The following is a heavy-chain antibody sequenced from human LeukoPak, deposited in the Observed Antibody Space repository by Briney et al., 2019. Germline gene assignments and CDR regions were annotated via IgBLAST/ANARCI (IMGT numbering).Heavy chain of an antibody. CDR1: GFTFSSYA. CDR3: ARGITYYDFWSGITDYFDY. Sequence: GGSLRLTCAASGFTFSSYAMHWVRQAPGKGLEWVAVISYDGSNKYYADSVKGRFTISRDNSKNTLYLQMNSLRAEDTAVYYCARGITYYDFWSGITDYFDYWGQGTLVTVSS. D-gene: IGHD3-3*01. J-gene: IGHJ4*02. CDR2: ISYDGSNK. V-gene: IGHV3-30-3*01.